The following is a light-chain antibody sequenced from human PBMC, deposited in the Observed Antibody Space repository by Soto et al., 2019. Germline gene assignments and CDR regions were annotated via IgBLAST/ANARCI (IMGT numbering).Light chain of an antibody. V-gene: IGLV7-43*01. CDR1: TGPVTSGYF. Sequence: QSVVTQEPSLTVSPGGAVTLTCASSTGPVTSGYFPNWFQQKPGQAPRSLLYSTNNKHSWTPARFSGSLLGGKAALTLSDVRPEDEADCYCLLHSGSLWVFGGGTQLTVL. CDR2: STN. J-gene: IGLJ3*02. CDR3: LLHSGSLWV.